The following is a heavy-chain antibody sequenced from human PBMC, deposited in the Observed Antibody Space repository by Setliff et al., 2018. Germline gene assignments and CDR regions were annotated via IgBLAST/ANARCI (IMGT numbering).Heavy chain of an antibody. V-gene: IGHV4-39*07. CDR2: TYDSGST. CDR3: ARAAVTSGARADYFDN. D-gene: IGHD4-17*01. CDR1: SFTSYW. Sequence: SFTSYWIGWVRQMPGKGLEWIGSTYDSGSTYYNPSLNSRVTISEDTSKNQFSLRLTSVTAADAAVYYCARAAVTSGARADYFDNWGRGTLVTVSS. J-gene: IGHJ4*02.